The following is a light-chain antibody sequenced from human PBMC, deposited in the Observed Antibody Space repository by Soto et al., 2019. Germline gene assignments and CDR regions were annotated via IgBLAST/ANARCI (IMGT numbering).Light chain of an antibody. CDR1: QSVSTY. J-gene: IGKJ1*01. Sequence: ETVMTQSPATLSVSPGESATLSCRADQSVSTYLAWYQQKSGQAPRLLIYGASSRATGIPARFSGSGSQTQFTRTISSLQSEEFAVYYCQQYNNWPPAWTFGQGTKVDIK. V-gene: IGKV3-15*01. CDR2: GAS. CDR3: QQYNNWPPAWT.